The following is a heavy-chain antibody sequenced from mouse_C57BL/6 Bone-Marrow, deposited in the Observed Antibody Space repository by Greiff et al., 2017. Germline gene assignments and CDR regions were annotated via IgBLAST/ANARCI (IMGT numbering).Heavy chain of an antibody. CDR2: ISDGGSYT. V-gene: IGHV5-4*03. CDR1: GFTFSSYA. Sequence: EVKLVESGGGLVQPGGSLKLSCAASGFTFSSYAMSWVRQTPEKRLEWVATISDGGSYTYYPANVKGRFTISRANAKNNLYLQMSHLKSEDTAMYYVARGDDYDDGPCYAIDYWGQGTAVTVSS. D-gene: IGHD2-4*01. J-gene: IGHJ4*01. CDR3: ARGDDYDDGPCYAIDY.